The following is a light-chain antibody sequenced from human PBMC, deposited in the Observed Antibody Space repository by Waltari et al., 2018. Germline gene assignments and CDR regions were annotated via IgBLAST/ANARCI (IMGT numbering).Light chain of an antibody. CDR1: SSDVGGYNY. Sequence: QSALTQPASVSGSPGQSITISCTGTSSDVGGYNYVSWYQQHPAKAPKLMHFDVSNRPSGVSNRFSGSKSGTTASLTISGLQAEDEADYYCSSYTSTSTSCVFGTGTKVTVL. CDR2: DVS. J-gene: IGLJ1*01. V-gene: IGLV2-14*03. CDR3: SSYTSTSTSCV.